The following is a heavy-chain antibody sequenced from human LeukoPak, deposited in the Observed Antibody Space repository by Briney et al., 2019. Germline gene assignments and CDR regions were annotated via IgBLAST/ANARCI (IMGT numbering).Heavy chain of an antibody. CDR2: MNPNSGNT. D-gene: IGHD3-10*01. J-gene: IGHJ5*02. CDR3: ARGLVSWYYGSGSYGYWFDP. CDR1: GYTFNSYD. Sequence: ESSVKVSCKASGYTFNSYDINWVRQATGQGLEWMGWMNPNSGNTGYAHKFQGRVTMTRNTSISTAYMELSSLRSEDTAVYYCARGLVSWYYGSGSYGYWFDPWGQGTLVTVSS. V-gene: IGHV1-8*01.